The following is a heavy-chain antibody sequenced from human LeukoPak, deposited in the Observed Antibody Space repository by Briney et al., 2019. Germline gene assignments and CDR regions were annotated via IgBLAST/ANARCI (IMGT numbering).Heavy chain of an antibody. D-gene: IGHD1-14*01. CDR3: ADLTTEPPSFDY. J-gene: IGHJ4*02. CDR2: IIPIFGTA. V-gene: IGHV1-69*05. Sequence: GASVKVSCKASGGTFCSYAISWVRQAPGQGLEWMGGIIPIFGTANYAQKFQGRVTITTDESTSTAYMELSSLRSEDTAVYYCADLTTEPPSFDYWGQGTLVTVSS. CDR1: GGTFCSYA.